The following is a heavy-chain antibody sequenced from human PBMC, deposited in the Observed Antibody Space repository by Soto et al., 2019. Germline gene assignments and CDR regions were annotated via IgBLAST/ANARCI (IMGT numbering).Heavy chain of an antibody. Sequence: GSLRLSCAASGFTFSNYWMHWVRQAPGKGLVWVSRINSDGSITSYADSVKGRFTIFRDNAKNTLYLQMNSLRAEDTAVYYCARAAAGPNWFDPWGQGTLVTVSS. CDR3: ARAAAGPNWFDP. V-gene: IGHV3-74*01. CDR2: INSDGSIT. D-gene: IGHD6-13*01. J-gene: IGHJ5*02. CDR1: GFTFSNYW.